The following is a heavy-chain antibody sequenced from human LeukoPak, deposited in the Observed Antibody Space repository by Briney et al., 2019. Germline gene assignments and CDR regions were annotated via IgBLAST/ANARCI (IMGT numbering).Heavy chain of an antibody. CDR1: GFTFSSNA. Sequence: GGSLRLSCAASGFTFSSNAMDWGRQAPGKGLEWVSGNSGSDGRTYYAESVKGRFTISRDNSKNTLYLQMNSLRAEDTAVYYCAGYDPFEYWGQGTLVIVSS. CDR3: AGYDPFEY. V-gene: IGHV3-23*01. D-gene: IGHD3-3*01. CDR2: NSGSDGRT. J-gene: IGHJ4*02.